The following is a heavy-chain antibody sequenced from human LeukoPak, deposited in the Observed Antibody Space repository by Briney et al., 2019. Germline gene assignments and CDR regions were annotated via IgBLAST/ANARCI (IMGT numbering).Heavy chain of an antibody. CDR3: AKGLNSGWYGQSFDL. V-gene: IGHV3-30*18. J-gene: IGHJ4*02. D-gene: IGHD6-19*01. CDR2: LSYDGTNG. CDR1: GFAFSAYG. Sequence: GGSLRLSCAASGFAFSAYGMHWVRQVPGKGLEWVAVLSYDGTNGYYAGSVKGRLTISRDNSKNTLDLQMNSLRAEDTAVYYCAKGLNSGWYGQSFDLWGQGTLVTVSS.